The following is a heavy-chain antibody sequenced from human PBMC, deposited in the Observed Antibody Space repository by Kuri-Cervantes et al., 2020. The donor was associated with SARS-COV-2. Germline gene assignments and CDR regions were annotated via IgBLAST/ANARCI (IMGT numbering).Heavy chain of an antibody. J-gene: IGHJ1*01. CDR3: ARDGPAGGIAAAGTQPAEYFQH. CDR1: GGTFSSYA. V-gene: IGHV1-69*13. Sequence: SVKVSCKASGGTFSSYAISWVRQAPGQGLEWMGRIIPIFGTANYAQKFQGRVTITADESTSTAYMELSSLRSEDTAVYYCARDGPAGGIAAAGTQPAEYFQHWGQGTLVTVSS. CDR2: IIPIFGTA. D-gene: IGHD6-13*01.